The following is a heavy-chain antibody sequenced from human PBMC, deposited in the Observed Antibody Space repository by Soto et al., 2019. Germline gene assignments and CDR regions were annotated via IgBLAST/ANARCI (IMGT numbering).Heavy chain of an antibody. Sequence: GVGWIRQPPGKALEWLSLIYWHNDKRYSPSLRNRLTVTKDDSKNQVVLTMTDMDPVDTATYYCVHRRRDSGPNGDYWVPGILVIVFS. D-gene: IGHD3-10*01. CDR3: VHRRRDSGPNGDY. J-gene: IGHJ4*02. V-gene: IGHV2-5*01. CDR1: G. CDR2: IYWHNDK.